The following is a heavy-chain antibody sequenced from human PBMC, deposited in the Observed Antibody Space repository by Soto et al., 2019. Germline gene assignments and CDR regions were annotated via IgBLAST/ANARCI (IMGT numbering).Heavy chain of an antibody. CDR2: IYYSGST. V-gene: IGHV4-39*07. D-gene: IGHD3-3*01. CDR1: GGSISSSTYY. Sequence: SETLSLTCTVSGGSISSSTYYWGWIRQPPGKGLEWIGSIYYSGSTNYNPSLKSRVTISVDTSKNQFSLKLSSVTAADTAVYYCARGSITIFGVVPYRNWFDPWGQGTLVTVSS. J-gene: IGHJ5*02. CDR3: ARGSITIFGVVPYRNWFDP.